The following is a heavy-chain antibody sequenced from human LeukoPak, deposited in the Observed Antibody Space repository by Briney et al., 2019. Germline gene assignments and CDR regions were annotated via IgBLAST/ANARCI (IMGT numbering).Heavy chain of an antibody. V-gene: IGHV3-48*03. D-gene: IGHD2-15*01. CDR1: GFTFSSYE. CDR3: ASTQRGDYFDY. J-gene: IGHJ4*02. CDR2: ISSSGSTI. Sequence: GGSLRLSCAASGFTFSSYEMNWVRQAPGKGLEWVSYISSSGSTIYYADSVKGRFTISRDNSKNTLYPQMNSLRAEDTAVYYCASTQRGDYFDYWGQGTLVTVSS.